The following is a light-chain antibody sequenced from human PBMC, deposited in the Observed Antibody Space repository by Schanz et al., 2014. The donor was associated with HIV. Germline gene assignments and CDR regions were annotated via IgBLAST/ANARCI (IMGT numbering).Light chain of an antibody. CDR1: SSDVGGYNY. CDR3: AVWDDSLNGVV. V-gene: IGLV2-14*01. CDR2: DVS. J-gene: IGLJ2*01. Sequence: QSVLTQPASVSGSPGQSITISCTGTSSDVGGYNYVAWYQQHAGKAPKLMIFDVSNRPSGVSYRFSGSKSGNTASLTISGLQAEDEADYYCAVWDDSLNGVVFGGGTKLTVL.